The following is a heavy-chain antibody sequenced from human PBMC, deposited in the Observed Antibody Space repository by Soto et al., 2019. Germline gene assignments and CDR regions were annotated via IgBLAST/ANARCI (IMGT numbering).Heavy chain of an antibody. J-gene: IGHJ6*02. CDR1: GFTFTSSA. D-gene: IGHD3-10*01. CDR3: AAYYYGSGSYYRSESYYYYGMDV. CDR2: IVVGSGNT. Sequence: GASVKVSCKASGFTFTSSAVQCVRQARGQRLEWIGWIVVGSGNTNYAQKFQERVTITRDMSTSTAYMELSSLRSEDTAVYYCAAYYYGSGSYYRSESYYYYGMDVWGQGTTVTVSS. V-gene: IGHV1-58*01.